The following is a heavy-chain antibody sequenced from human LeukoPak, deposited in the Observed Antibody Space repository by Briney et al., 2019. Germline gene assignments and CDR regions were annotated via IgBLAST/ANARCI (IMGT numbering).Heavy chain of an antibody. CDR3: ARDYPSYYYYGMDV. J-gene: IGHJ6*02. V-gene: IGHV7-4-1*02. CDR2: INTNTGNP. CDR1: GYTFTSYA. Sequence: ASVKVSCKASGYTFTSYAMNWERQAPGQGLEWMGWINTNTGNPTYAQGFTGRFVFPLDTSVSTAYLQISSLKAEDTAVYYCARDYPSYYYYGMDVWGQGTTVTVSS.